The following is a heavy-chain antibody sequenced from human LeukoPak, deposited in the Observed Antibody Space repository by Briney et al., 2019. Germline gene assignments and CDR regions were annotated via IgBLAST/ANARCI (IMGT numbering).Heavy chain of an antibody. Sequence: GESLKISCKGSGYSFTSYWIGWVRQMPGKGLEWMGIIYPGDSDTRYSPSFQGQVTISADKSISTAYLQWSSLKASDTAMYYCARLGGAHDFWSGYLYPYGMDVWGQGTTVTVSS. CDR1: GYSFTSYW. V-gene: IGHV5-51*01. CDR2: IYPGDSDT. J-gene: IGHJ6*02. CDR3: ARLGGAHDFWSGYLYPYGMDV. D-gene: IGHD3-3*01.